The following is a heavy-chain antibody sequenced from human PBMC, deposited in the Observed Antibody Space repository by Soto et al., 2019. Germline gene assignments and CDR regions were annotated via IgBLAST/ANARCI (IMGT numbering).Heavy chain of an antibody. CDR1: GGTFSSYA. Sequence: QVQLVQSGAEVKKPGSSVKVSCKASGGTFSSYAISWVRQAPGQGLEWMGGIIPIFGTANYAQKLQGRGPITADQSTSQAYMELSSLRSEDTAVYYCARESEARPEPFSLDYWGQGTPVTVSS. D-gene: IGHD6-6*01. CDR2: IIPIFGTA. V-gene: IGHV1-69*01. J-gene: IGHJ4*02. CDR3: ARESEARPEPFSLDY.